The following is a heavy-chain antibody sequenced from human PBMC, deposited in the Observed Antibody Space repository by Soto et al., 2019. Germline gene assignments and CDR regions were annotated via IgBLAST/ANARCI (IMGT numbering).Heavy chain of an antibody. D-gene: IGHD2-2*01. Sequence: ASVKVSCKASGYTFTSYDINWVRQATGQGLEWMGWMNPNSGNTGYAQKFQGRVTMTRNTSISTAYMELSSLRSEDTAVYYCAREAEIGDIVVVPAAMPSDYYYMDVWGKGTTVTVSS. CDR2: MNPNSGNT. CDR1: GYTFTSYD. CDR3: AREAEIGDIVVVPAAMPSDYYYMDV. J-gene: IGHJ6*03. V-gene: IGHV1-8*01.